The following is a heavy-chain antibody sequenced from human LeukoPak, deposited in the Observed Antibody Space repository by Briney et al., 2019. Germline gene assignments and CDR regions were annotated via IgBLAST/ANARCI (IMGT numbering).Heavy chain of an antibody. V-gene: IGHV3-48*04. CDR2: ITTSSSTI. CDR1: GFTFSGYD. Sequence: GGSLRLSCATSGFTFSGYDMNWVRQAPGKGLEWLSFITTSSSTIYYADSVKGRFTISRDNAKNSLYLQMNSLRAEDTAVYYCAKDDRWLQFCCWGQGTLVTVSA. J-gene: IGHJ4*02. D-gene: IGHD5-24*01. CDR3: AKDDRWLQFCC.